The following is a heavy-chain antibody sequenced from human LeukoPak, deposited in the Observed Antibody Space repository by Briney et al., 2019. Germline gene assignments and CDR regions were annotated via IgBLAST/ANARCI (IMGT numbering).Heavy chain of an antibody. V-gene: IGHV1-58*02. J-gene: IGHJ3*02. D-gene: IGHD6-19*01. CDR2: SVVGSGNT. CDR3: SADGALRSDWSEWDIFDI. Sequence: ASVKVSCKASGFTFTNSTIQWVRQVRGHCLEWIGWSVVGSGNTNYTQKLEDRVTITRDMSTNTAYMELSNLRSEDTAVYYCSADGALRSDWSEWDIFDIWGQGTMVTVSS. CDR1: GFTFTNST.